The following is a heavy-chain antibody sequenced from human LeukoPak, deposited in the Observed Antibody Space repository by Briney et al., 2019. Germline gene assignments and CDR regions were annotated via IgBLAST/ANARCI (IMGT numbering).Heavy chain of an antibody. CDR3: ARDGADYGGNSVEAFDI. CDR1: GFTFSSYW. CDR2: IKLDGSEK. D-gene: IGHD4-23*01. Sequence: GGSLRLSCAASGFTFSSYWMSWVRQAPGKGLEWVANIKLDGSEKYYVDSVKGRFTISRDNAKNSLYLQMNSLRAEDTAVYYCARDGADYGGNSVEAFDIWGQGTMVTVSS. V-gene: IGHV3-7*04. J-gene: IGHJ3*02.